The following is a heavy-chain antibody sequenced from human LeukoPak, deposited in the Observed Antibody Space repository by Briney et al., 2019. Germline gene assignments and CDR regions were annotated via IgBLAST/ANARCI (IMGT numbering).Heavy chain of an antibody. CDR3: ARDLASGYSYGSDDY. CDR2: INWNGGST. D-gene: IGHD5-18*01. CDR1: GFTFDDYG. V-gene: IGHV3-20*04. Sequence: GGSLRLSCAASGFTFDDYGMSWVRQAPGKGLEWVSGINWNGGSTGYADSVKGRFTISRDNAKNSLYLQMNSLRAEDTAVYYCARDLASGYSYGSDDYWGQGTLVTVSS. J-gene: IGHJ4*02.